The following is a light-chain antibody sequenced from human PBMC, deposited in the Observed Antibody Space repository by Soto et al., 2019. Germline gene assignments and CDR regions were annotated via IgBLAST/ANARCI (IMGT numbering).Light chain of an antibody. CDR1: SSDVGGYNY. CDR3: ASSTSDSLYV. Sequence: QSALTQPASVSGSPGQSITISCTGTSSDVGGYNYVSWYQQHPDKAPKLLINKVTNRPSGVSYRFSGSKSGNTASLTISALLAEDEADYFCASSTSDSLYVFGTGTKVTVL. CDR2: KVT. J-gene: IGLJ1*01. V-gene: IGLV2-14*01.